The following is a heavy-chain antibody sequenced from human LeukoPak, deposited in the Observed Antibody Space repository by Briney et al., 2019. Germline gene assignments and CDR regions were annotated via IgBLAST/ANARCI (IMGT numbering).Heavy chain of an antibody. V-gene: IGHV3-13*01. D-gene: IGHD3-10*01. CDR3: ARDAGGYYYGSGQGAFDI. CDR2: IGTAGDT. CDR1: GFTFSSYD. J-gene: IGHJ3*02. Sequence: GGSLRLSCAASGFTFSSYDMHWVRQATGKGPEWVSAIGTAGDTYYPGSVKGRFTISRENAKNSLYLQMNSLRAGDTAVYYCARDAGGYYYGSGQGAFDIWGQGTMVTVSS.